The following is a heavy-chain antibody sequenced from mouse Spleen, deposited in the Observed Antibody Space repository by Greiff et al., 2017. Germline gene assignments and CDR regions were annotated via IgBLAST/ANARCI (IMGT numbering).Heavy chain of an antibody. Sequence: QVQLQQPGAELVKPGASVKLSCKASGYTFTSYWMHWVKQRPGQGLEWIGMIHPNSGSTNYNEKFKSKATLTVDKSSSTAYMQLSSLTSEDSAVYYCARWDYDYDRDWFAYWGQGTLVTVSA. CDR1: GYTFTSYW. J-gene: IGHJ3*01. V-gene: IGHV1-64*01. CDR3: ARWDYDYDRDWFAY. CDR2: IHPNSGST. D-gene: IGHD2-4*01.